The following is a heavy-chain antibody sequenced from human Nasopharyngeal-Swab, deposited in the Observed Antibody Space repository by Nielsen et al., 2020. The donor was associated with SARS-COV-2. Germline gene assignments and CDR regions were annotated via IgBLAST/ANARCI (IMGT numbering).Heavy chain of an antibody. CDR2: IKSKTDGGTT. V-gene: IGHV3-15*01. CDR1: GFTFSNAW. D-gene: IGHD2-2*01. Sequence: GESLKTSCAASGFTFSNAWMSWVRQAPGKGLEWVGRIKSKTDGGTTDYAAPVKGRFTISRDDSKNTLYLQMNSLKTEDTAVYYCTTDLGHCSSTSCYEMVYYGMDVWGQGTTVTVSS. CDR3: TTDLGHCSSTSCYEMVYYGMDV. J-gene: IGHJ6*02.